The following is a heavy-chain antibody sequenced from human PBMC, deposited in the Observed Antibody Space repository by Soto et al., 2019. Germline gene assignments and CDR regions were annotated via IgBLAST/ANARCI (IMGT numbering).Heavy chain of an antibody. Sequence: GESLKISCKGSGYSFTSYWIGWVRQMPGKGLEWMGIIYPGDSDTRYSPSFQGQVTISADKSISTAYLQWSSLKASDTAMYYCARGPSSSWSRYYYYYYLAVWGKGTTVTVSS. CDR3: ARGPSSSWSRYYYYYYLAV. D-gene: IGHD6-13*01. CDR2: IYPGDSDT. CDR1: GYSFTSYW. V-gene: IGHV5-51*01. J-gene: IGHJ6*03.